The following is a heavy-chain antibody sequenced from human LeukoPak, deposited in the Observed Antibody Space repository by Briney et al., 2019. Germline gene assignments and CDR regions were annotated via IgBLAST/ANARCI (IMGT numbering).Heavy chain of an antibody. V-gene: IGHV1-69*04. CDR1: GGTFSSYA. CDR3: ARVIGGSEYYFDY. CDR2: IIPILGIA. J-gene: IGHJ4*02. D-gene: IGHD3-16*01. Sequence: SVKVPCKASGGTFSSYAISWVRQAPGQGLEWMGRIIPILGIANYAQRFQGRVTITADKSTSTAYMELSSLRSEDTAVYYCARVIGGSEYYFDYWGQGTLVTVSS.